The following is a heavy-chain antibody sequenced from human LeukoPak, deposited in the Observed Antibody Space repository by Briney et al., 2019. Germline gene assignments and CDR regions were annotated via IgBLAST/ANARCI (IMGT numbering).Heavy chain of an antibody. D-gene: IGHD3-16*02. Sequence: PGGSLRLSCAASGFTFSSYEMNWVRQAPGKGLEWVSYISSSGSTIYYADSVKGRFTISGENSKNTLYLQMDSLGAEDTAVSYCAKDGYVWGSYRFFDYWGQGTPVIVSS. CDR2: ISSSGSTI. CDR1: GFTFSSYE. CDR3: AKDGYVWGSYRFFDY. V-gene: IGHV3-48*03. J-gene: IGHJ4*02.